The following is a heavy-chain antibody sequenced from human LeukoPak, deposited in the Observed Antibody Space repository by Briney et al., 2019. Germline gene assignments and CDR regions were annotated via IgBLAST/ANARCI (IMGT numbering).Heavy chain of an antibody. Sequence: GGSLRLSCAVSGFSFSAHSMSWVRQAPGKGLQWISYISTTGNRVYYTDSVKGRFSISRDTARNSLFLEMTSLRVEDTAVYYCAGGRGRGYPYYYLDVWGKGTTVTVSS. CDR3: AGGRGRGYPYYYLDV. V-gene: IGHV3-48*01. J-gene: IGHJ6*03. CDR2: ISTTGNRV. CDR1: GFSFSAHS. D-gene: IGHD3-16*01.